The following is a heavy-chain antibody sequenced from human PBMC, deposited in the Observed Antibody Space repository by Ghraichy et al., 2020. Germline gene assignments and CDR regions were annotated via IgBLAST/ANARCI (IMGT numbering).Heavy chain of an antibody. D-gene: IGHD6-13*01. CDR1: GFTFNNYY. Sequence: GESLNISCAASGFTFNNYYMHWVRQAPGRGLVWVSRIDTDGSSTRYEDSVKGRFTISRDNAKNTLYLQMNSLRAEDTAVYYCARDTSSWYAIPHWGQGTLVTVSS. V-gene: IGHV3-74*01. J-gene: IGHJ1*01. CDR3: ARDTSSWYAIPH. CDR2: IDTDGSST.